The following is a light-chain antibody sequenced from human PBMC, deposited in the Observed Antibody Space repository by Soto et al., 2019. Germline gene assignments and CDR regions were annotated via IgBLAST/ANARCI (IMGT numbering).Light chain of an antibody. CDR3: QSYDSSLSGVL. J-gene: IGLJ2*01. Sequence: QLVLTQPPSVSGAPGQRVTISCTGSSSNIGTSYDVHWYQQFPGTAPKLLIYGNNNRPSGVPDRFSGSKSGTSASLAITGLQVEDEADYYCQSYDSSLSGVLFGGGTKLTVL. CDR1: SSNIGTSYD. V-gene: IGLV1-40*01. CDR2: GNN.